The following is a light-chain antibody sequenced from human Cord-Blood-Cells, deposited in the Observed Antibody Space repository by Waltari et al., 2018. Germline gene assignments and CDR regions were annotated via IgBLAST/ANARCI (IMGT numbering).Light chain of an antibody. J-gene: IGKJ1*01. CDR3: QQYNNWPLP. V-gene: IGKV3-15*01. CDR2: GAS. Sequence: EIVLTQSPATLSLSPGERATLSCRASQRVSSNLAWYQQKAGQAPRLLIYGASTRATGIPARFSGRGSGQEFTLTISSLQSEDFAVHGRQQYNNWPLPFGQGTKVEIK. CDR1: QRVSSN.